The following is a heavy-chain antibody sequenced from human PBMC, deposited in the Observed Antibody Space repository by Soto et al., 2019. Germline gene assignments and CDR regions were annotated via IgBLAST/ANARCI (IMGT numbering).Heavy chain of an antibody. J-gene: IGHJ6*02. CDR3: ARGDSTDCSNGVCSFFYNHDMDV. V-gene: IGHV1-2*04. Sequence: QVQLVQSGAEVKKPGASVKVSCKAFGYSFTDYHIHWVRQAPGQGLEWLGRINPKSGGTSTAQKFQGWVTMTTDTSISTVSMELTRLTSDDTAIYYCARGDSTDCSNGVCSFFYNHDMDVWGQGTTVTVSS. CDR2: INPKSGGT. CDR1: GYSFTDYH. D-gene: IGHD2-8*01.